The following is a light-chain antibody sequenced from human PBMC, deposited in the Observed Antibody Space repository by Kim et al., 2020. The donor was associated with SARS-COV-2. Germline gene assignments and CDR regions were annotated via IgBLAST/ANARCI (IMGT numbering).Light chain of an antibody. Sequence: VSQGQTASITCSGDKLGDKYACWYHQKPGQSPVLVIYQDSKRPSGIPERFSGSNSGNTATLTISGTQAMDEADYYCQAWDSRTAIFGGGTQLTVL. CDR3: QAWDSRTAI. V-gene: IGLV3-1*01. CDR1: KLGDKY. J-gene: IGLJ2*01. CDR2: QDS.